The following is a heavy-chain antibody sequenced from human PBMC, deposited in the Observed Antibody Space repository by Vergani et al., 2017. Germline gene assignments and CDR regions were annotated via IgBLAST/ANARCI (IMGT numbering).Heavy chain of an antibody. J-gene: IGHJ3*02. CDR1: GFTFSSSS. V-gene: IGHV3-23*01. CDR3: AKVGRAAVAVDAFDI. Sequence: EVQLLESGGGLVQPGGSLRLSCAASGFTFSSSSISWVRQSPAKVLAWLSSISGSGGSTYYADSVKGRFTITRDNSKTTLYLQMNSLRAEDTAVYYCAKVGRAAVAVDAFDIWGQGTMVTVSS. CDR2: ISGSGGST. D-gene: IGHD6-19*01.